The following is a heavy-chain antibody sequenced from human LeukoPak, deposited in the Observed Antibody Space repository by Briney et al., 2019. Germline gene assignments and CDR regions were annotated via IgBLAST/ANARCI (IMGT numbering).Heavy chain of an antibody. D-gene: IGHD6-19*01. Sequence: SVKVSCKASGGTFSSYAISWVRQAPGQGLEWMGRIIPILGIANYAQKFQGRVTMTRDTSTSTVYMELSSLSSEDTAVYYCARGGRERYSSGWTDAFDIWGQGTMVTVSS. CDR2: IIPILGIA. J-gene: IGHJ3*02. CDR1: GGTFSSYA. V-gene: IGHV1-69*04. CDR3: ARGGRERYSSGWTDAFDI.